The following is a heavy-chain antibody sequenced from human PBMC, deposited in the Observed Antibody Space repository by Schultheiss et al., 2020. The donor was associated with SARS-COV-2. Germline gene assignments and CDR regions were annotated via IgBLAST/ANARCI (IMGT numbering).Heavy chain of an antibody. CDR1: GISFSDYD. V-gene: IGHV3-30*01. D-gene: IGHD3-10*01. Sequence: GESLKISCAASGISFSDYDMNWVRQAPGKGLEWVAVISYDGNDKYYADSVKGRFTISRDKSKNTLYLQMNSLRTEDTAVYYCARDDGSGSYFAYYGMDVWGQGTTVTVSS. J-gene: IGHJ6*02. CDR2: ISYDGNDK. CDR3: ARDDGSGSYFAYYGMDV.